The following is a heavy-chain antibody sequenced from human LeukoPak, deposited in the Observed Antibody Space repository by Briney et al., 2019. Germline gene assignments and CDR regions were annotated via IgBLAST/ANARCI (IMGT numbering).Heavy chain of an antibody. J-gene: IGHJ4*02. Sequence: SETLSLTCTVSGGSISSGSYYWSWIRQPPGKGLEWIGYIYHSGSTYYNPSLKSRVTISVDRSKNQFSLKLSSVTAADTAVYYCARVETYCSSTSCPIPRFDYWGQGTLVTVSS. V-gene: IGHV4-30-2*01. D-gene: IGHD2-2*01. CDR2: IYHSGST. CDR1: GGSISSGSYY. CDR3: ARVETYCSSTSCPIPRFDY.